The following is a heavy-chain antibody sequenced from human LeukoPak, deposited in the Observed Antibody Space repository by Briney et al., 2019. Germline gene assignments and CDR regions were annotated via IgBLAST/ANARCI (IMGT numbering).Heavy chain of an antibody. J-gene: IGHJ4*02. V-gene: IGHV4-4*02. CDR3: AREEGDLTGNFDY. CDR1: GGSISSSNW. Sequence: SETLSLTCAVSGGSISSSNWWSWVRQPPGKGLEWIGEIYHSGSTNYNPSLKSRVTISVDKSKNQFSLKLSSVTAADTAVYYCAREEGDLTGNFDYWGQGTLVTVSS. CDR2: IYHSGST. D-gene: IGHD3-9*01.